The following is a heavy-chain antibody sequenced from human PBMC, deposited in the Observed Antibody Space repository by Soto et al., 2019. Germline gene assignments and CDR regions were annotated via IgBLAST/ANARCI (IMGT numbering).Heavy chain of an antibody. J-gene: IGHJ4*02. CDR3: ARHPRDTAMATRYY. D-gene: IGHD5-18*01. CDR1: GGSISSSSYY. V-gene: IGHV4-39*01. Sequence: PSDTLSLTCTVSGGSISSSSYYWGRIRQPPGKGLEWIGSIYYSGSTYYNPSLKSRVTISVDTSKNQFSLKLSSVTAADTAVYYCARHPRDTAMATRYYWGQGTLVTVSS. CDR2: IYYSGST.